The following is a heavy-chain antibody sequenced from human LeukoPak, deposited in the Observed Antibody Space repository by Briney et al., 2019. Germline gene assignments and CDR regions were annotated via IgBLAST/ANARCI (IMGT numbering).Heavy chain of an antibody. D-gene: IGHD2-2*01. J-gene: IGHJ5*02. V-gene: IGHV3-23*01. CDR3: AKVIVVPAAKGNWFDP. CDR1: AFTFSSYA. Sequence: GGSLRLSCPASAFTFSSYAITWVRQPPRKRLDSLSPIRGRGGSTYYAGSVKGRFTISRDNSKNTLYLQMNSLRAEDTAVYYCAKVIVVPAAKGNWFDPWGQGTLVTVSS. CDR2: IRGRGGST.